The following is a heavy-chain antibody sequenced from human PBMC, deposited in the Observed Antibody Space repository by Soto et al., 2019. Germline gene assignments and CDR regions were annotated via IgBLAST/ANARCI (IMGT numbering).Heavy chain of an antibody. CDR3: ATARVDIVARNGDY. CDR2: IDPSDSYT. V-gene: IGHV5-10-1*01. Sequence: GHSLKISCKGSGYSFTSYWISWVRQMPGKGLEWMGRIDPSDSYTNYSPSFQGHVTISADKSISTAYLQWSSLKASDTAMYYCATARVDIVARNGDYWGQGTRVTVAS. D-gene: IGHD5-12*01. CDR1: GYSFTSYW. J-gene: IGHJ4*02.